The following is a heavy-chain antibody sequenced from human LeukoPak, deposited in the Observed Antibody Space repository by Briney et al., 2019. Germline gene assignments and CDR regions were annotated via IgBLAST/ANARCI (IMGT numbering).Heavy chain of an antibody. V-gene: IGHV3-9*01. D-gene: IGHD3-3*01. CDR1: GFTFDDYA. J-gene: IGHJ4*02. Sequence: PGGSLRLSCAASGFTFDDYAMHWVRQAPGKGLEWVSGISWNSGSIGYADSVKGRFTISRDNAKNSLYLQMNSLRAEDTALYYCAKSHFGVVRYNFDYWGQGTLVTVSS. CDR3: AKSHFGVVRYNFDY. CDR2: ISWNSGSI.